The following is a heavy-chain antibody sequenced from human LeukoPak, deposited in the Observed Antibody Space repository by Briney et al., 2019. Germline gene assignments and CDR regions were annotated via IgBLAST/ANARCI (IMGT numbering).Heavy chain of an antibody. CDR1: GFTLSTYS. J-gene: IGHJ4*02. V-gene: IGHV3-30*04. CDR2: ISYDGSNK. Sequence: PGGSLRLSCAASGFTLSTYSMHWVRQAPGKGLEWVAVISYDGSNKYYADSVKGRFTISRDNSKNTLYLQMNSLRAEDTAVYYCAKDRLAVAGTFDYWGQGTLVTVSS. D-gene: IGHD6-19*01. CDR3: AKDRLAVAGTFDY.